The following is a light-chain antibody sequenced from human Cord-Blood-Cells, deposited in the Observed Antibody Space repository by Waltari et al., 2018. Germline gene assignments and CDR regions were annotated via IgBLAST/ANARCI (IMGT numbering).Light chain of an antibody. J-gene: IGKJ1*01. CDR3: QQYNNWPRT. Sequence: DIVMKQSPAKMSVSQGDRAPHSCRASQSVSSNLAWYQQKPGQAPRLLIYGASTRDTGIPARFSGSVSGTEFTLTISSLQSEYFAVYYFQQYNNWPRTFCQGTNVEIK. V-gene: IGKV3-15*01. CDR1: QSVSSN. CDR2: GAS.